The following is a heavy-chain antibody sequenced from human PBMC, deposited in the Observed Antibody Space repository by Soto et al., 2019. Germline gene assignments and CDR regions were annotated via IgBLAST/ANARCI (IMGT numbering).Heavy chain of an antibody. CDR3: VKRRDGYPQY. CDR1: GFTFIFYA. Sequence: GGSLRLSCAASGFTFIFYAMSWVRQAPGKGLEWVSSISGSAVNTDYADSVKGRFTISRDNSKNTLYLQMNSLRVEDTAVYYCVKRRDGYPQYWGQGT. CDR2: ISGSAVNT. J-gene: IGHJ4*02. V-gene: IGHV3-23*01. D-gene: IGHD2-21*01.